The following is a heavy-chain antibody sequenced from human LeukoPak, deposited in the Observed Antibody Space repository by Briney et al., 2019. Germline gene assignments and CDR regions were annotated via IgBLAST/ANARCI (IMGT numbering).Heavy chain of an antibody. J-gene: IGHJ6*04. D-gene: IGHD5-12*01. CDR2: ISGSGGST. CDR1: GFTFSSYA. V-gene: IGHV3-23*01. Sequence: GGSLRLSCAASGFTFSSYAMSWVRQAPGKGLEWVSAISGSGGSTYYADSVKGRFTISRDNSKNTLYLRMNSLRAEDTAVYYCAKAENIVATIWFGMDVWGKGTTVTVSS. CDR3: AKAENIVATIWFGMDV.